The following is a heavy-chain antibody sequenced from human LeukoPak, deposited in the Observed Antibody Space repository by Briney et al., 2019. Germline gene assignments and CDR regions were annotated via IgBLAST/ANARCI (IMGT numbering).Heavy chain of an antibody. V-gene: IGHV5-10-1*04. CDR3: ARQSGGLTIFGPTKDAFDI. J-gene: IGHJ3*02. D-gene: IGHD3-3*01. CDR1: GYSFTSYW. Sequence: GESLRISCKGSGYSFTSYWISWVRQMPGKGLEWMGRIDPSDSYTNYSPSFQGQVTISADKSISTAYLQWSSLKASDTAMYYCARQSGGLTIFGPTKDAFDIWGQGTMVTVSS. CDR2: IDPSDSYT.